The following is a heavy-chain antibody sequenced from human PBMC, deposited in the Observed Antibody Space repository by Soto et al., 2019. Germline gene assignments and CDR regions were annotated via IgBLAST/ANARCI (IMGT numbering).Heavy chain of an antibody. J-gene: IGHJ3*02. D-gene: IGHD2-15*01. CDR2: ISSISSYI. V-gene: IGHV3-21*01. CDR1: GFTFSSYS. Sequence: EVQLVESGGGLVKPGGSLRLSCAASGFTFSSYSMNWVRQAPGKGLEWVSSISSISSYIYYADSVKGRFTISRDNAKNSLYLQMNSLRAEDTAVYYCARDLYCSGGSCYVGAFDIWGQGTMVTVSS. CDR3: ARDLYCSGGSCYVGAFDI.